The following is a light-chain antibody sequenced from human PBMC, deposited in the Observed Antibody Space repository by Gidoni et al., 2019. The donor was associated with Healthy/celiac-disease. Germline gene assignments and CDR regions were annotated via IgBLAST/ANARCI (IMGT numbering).Light chain of an antibody. V-gene: IGKV4-1*01. CDR1: QSVLYSSNNKNY. J-gene: IGKJ4*01. CDR3: QQYYSTPLT. Sequence: DIVMTQSPDSLAVSLGERATINCKSSQSVLYSSNNKNYLAWYQKKPGQPPKLLIYWASTREAGVPDRFRGSGSGTDFTVTISSLQAEDVAVYYCQQYYSTPLTFXGXTKVEIK. CDR2: WAS.